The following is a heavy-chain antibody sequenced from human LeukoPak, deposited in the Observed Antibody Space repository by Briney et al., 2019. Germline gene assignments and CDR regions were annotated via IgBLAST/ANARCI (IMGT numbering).Heavy chain of an antibody. V-gene: IGHV4-4*09. CDR3: ARHRGGRFSESYCDH. J-gene: IGHJ4*02. Sequence: SETLSLTCTVSGGSLHAYYWSWIRQPPGKGLEWIAYIYSSGITDYNPSLKSRVTISVDSSTNQFSLELRSVTAAETAVYYCARHRGGRFSESYCDHWGQGSLVTVSS. D-gene: IGHD3-10*01. CDR1: GGSLHAYY. CDR2: IYSSGIT.